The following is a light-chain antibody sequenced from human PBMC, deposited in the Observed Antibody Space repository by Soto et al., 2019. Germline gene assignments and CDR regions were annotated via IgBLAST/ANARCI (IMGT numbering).Light chain of an antibody. Sequence: DIQMTQSPSTLSASVGDRVTITCRASQSISSWLAWYQQKPGKAPNLLIYKASSLESGVPSMFSGSGSGTEFTLTISSLQPDDFATYYCQQYNSYWTFGQGTKVEIK. V-gene: IGKV1-5*03. J-gene: IGKJ1*01. CDR2: KAS. CDR3: QQYNSYWT. CDR1: QSISSW.